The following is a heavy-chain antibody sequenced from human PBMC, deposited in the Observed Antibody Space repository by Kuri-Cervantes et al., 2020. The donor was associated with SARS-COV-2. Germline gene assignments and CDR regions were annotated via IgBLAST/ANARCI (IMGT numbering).Heavy chain of an antibody. CDR3: AREIEGFDI. J-gene: IGHJ3*02. CDR2: ISTSSAYI. CDR1: GFTFSSYS. D-gene: IGHD2-21*01. V-gene: IGHV3-21*01. Sequence: LSLTCAAPGFTFSSYSMNWVRQAPGKGLEWVSYISTSSAYIYHGDSVKGRFIISRDNAKNSLYLQMTSLRAEDTAVYYCAREIEGFDIWGQGTMVTVSS.